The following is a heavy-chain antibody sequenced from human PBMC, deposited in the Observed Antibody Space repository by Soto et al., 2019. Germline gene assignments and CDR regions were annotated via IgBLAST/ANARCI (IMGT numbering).Heavy chain of an antibody. CDR3: ARDGYGDGFDY. CDR1: GYTLSTYG. Sequence: ASVKVSCEASGYTLSTYGISWVRQAPGHGLEWMGWISGYNGNTNYAQKLQGRVTMTTDTSPSTAYMELRSLRSDDSAVYDCARDGYGDGFDYWGQGTLVTVSS. CDR2: ISGYNGNT. J-gene: IGHJ4*02. D-gene: IGHD4-17*01. V-gene: IGHV1-18*01.